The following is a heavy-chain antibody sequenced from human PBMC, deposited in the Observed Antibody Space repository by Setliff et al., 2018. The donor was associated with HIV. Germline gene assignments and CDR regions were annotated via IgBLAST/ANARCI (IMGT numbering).Heavy chain of an antibody. CDR3: ARVGSYWSTFDY. CDR2: INTETGKP. V-gene: IGHV7-4-1*02. Sequence: ASVKVSCKASGYTFTSYGISWVRQAPGQGPEWMGWINTETGKPMYAQGFRGRLVFSLDTSVNTAYLQINSLKAEDTAMYYCARVGSYWSTFDYWGQGALVTVSS. D-gene: IGHD2-8*02. CDR1: GYTFTSYG. J-gene: IGHJ4*02.